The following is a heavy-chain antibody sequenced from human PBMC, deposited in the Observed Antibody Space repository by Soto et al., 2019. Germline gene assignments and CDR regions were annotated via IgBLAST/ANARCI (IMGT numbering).Heavy chain of an antibody. CDR2: TYYRSKWYS. V-gene: IGHV6-1*01. CDR1: GDSVSSKDAA. Sequence: PSHTLSLTCAISGDSVSSKDAAWNWIRQSPSRGLEWLGRTYYRSKWYSEYAVSVRGRITINPDTSKNHFSLQLNSVTPEDTAVYYCARTEGYFNLWGQGTLVTVSS. J-gene: IGHJ1*01. CDR3: ARTEGYFNL.